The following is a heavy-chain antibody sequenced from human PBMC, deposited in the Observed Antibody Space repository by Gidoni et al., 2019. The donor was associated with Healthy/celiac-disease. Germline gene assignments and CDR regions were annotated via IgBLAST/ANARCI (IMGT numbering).Heavy chain of an antibody. CDR2: IIHSGST. D-gene: IGHD4-17*01. J-gene: IGHJ4*02. Sequence: QVQLQQWGAGLLKPSETLSLTCAVYGGSFSGYFWSWIRQPPGKGLEWIGEIIHSGSTNYNPSLKSRLTISVDTSKNQFSLKLSSVTAADTAVFYCARGRKHRRVEGYGPPSVYYFDYWGQGTLVTVSS. CDR3: ARGRKHRRVEGYGPPSVYYFDY. CDR1: GGSFSGYF. V-gene: IGHV4-34*01.